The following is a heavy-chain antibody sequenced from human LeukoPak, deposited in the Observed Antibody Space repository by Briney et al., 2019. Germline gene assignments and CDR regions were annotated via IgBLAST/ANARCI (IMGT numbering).Heavy chain of an antibody. D-gene: IGHD4-17*01. CDR3: TTDQYDYGDYFLGPDYFDY. V-gene: IGHV3-15*01. CDR1: GFTFSNAR. Sequence: GGSLRLSCAASGFTFSNARMSWVRQAPGKGLEWVGRIKSKTDGGTTDYAAPVKGRFTISRDDSKNTLYLQMNSLKTEDTAVYYCTTDQYDYGDYFLGPDYFDYWGQGTLVTVSS. CDR2: IKSKTDGGTT. J-gene: IGHJ4*02.